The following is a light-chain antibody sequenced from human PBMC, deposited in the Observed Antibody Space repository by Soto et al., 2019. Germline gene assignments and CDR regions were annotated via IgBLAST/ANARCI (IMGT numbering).Light chain of an antibody. CDR2: AAS. CDR1: QSISSY. J-gene: IGKJ4*01. Sequence: DIQITQSPASLSSSVGDRFTITCRASQSISSYLNWYQQKPGKAPKLLIYAASSLQSGVPSRFSGSGSGTDFTLTISSLQPEDFATYYCQQSYSTPLTFGGGTKVDIK. V-gene: IGKV1-39*01. CDR3: QQSYSTPLT.